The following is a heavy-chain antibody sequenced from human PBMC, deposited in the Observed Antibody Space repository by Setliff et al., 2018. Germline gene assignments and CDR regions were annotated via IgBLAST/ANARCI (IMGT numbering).Heavy chain of an antibody. V-gene: IGHV3-7*01. CDR2: IKQDGSEK. CDR1: GFAFSSYW. D-gene: IGHD3-3*01. CDR3: ARDLKFFGVGPLHIDY. Sequence: LRLSCAASGFAFSSYWMSWVRQAPGKGLEWVANIKQDGSEKYYVDSVKGRFTISRDNAKNSLYLQMNSLRAEDTAVYYCARDLKFFGVGPLHIDYWGQGTLVTVSS. J-gene: IGHJ4*02.